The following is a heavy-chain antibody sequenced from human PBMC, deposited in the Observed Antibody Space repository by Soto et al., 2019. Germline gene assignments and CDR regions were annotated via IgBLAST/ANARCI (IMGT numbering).Heavy chain of an antibody. D-gene: IGHD6-19*01. J-gene: IGHJ5*02. CDR1: GFPFSHYA. V-gene: IGHV3-23*01. CDR3: AKDGYSSGWYYNWFDP. CDR2: ISGSGDSA. Sequence: GGSLRLSCTASGFPFSHYAMNWVRQGPGTRLEWVADISGSGDSARYADSVRGRFTISRDNSKNTLYLQMNSLRAEDTAVYYCAKDGYSSGWYYNWFDPWGQGTLVTVSS.